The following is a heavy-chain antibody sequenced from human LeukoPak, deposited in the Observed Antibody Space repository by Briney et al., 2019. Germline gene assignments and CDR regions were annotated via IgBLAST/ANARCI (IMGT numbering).Heavy chain of an antibody. Sequence: GGSLTPSCPASACTPIHHWMTWVRQPPGKGLDWVAHINKDGREKHSVNYVEGRFTISSDNANNTTSLQLNKLRVEDTAVYYCARGATGTYRDWFDPCGRGPLATVSS. CDR3: ARGATGTYRDWFDP. V-gene: IGHV3-7*01. D-gene: IGHD1-26*01. CDR2: INKDGREK. J-gene: IGHJ5*02. CDR1: ACTPIHHW.